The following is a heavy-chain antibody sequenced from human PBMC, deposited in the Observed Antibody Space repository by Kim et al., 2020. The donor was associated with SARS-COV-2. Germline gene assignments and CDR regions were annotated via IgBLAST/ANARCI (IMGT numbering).Heavy chain of an antibody. CDR2: MNPNSGNT. CDR3: ARSGRDGYTSRDYGMDV. V-gene: IGHV1-8*01. D-gene: IGHD5-12*01. CDR1: GYTFTSYD. Sequence: ASVKVSCKASGYTFTSYDINWVRQATGQGLEWMGWMNPNSGNTGYAQKFQGIVTMTRNTSISTAYMELSSLRSEDTAVYYCARSGRDGYTSRDYGMDVWGQGTTVTVSS. J-gene: IGHJ6*02.